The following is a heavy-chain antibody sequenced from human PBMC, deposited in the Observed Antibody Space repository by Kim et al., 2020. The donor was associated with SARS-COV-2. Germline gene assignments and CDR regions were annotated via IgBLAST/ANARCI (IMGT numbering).Heavy chain of an antibody. CDR1: GGSISSYY. CDR3: ARTMQHFSMVRGVWRFDP. J-gene: IGHJ5*02. V-gene: IGHV4-59*01. D-gene: IGHD3-10*01. CDR2: IYYSGST. Sequence: SETLSLTCTVSGGSISSYYWSWIRQPPGKGLEWIGYIYYSGSTNYNPSLKSRVTISVDTSKNQFSLKLSSVTAADTAVYYCARTMQHFSMVRGVWRFDPWGQGNLVTVSS.